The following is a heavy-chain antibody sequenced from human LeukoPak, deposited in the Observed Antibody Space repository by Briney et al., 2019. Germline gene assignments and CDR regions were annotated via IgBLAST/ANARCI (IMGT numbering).Heavy chain of an antibody. D-gene: IGHD6-13*01. CDR2: IYYSGST. CDR1: GGSISSYY. J-gene: IGHJ4*02. Sequence: SETLSLTCTVSGGSISSYYWSWIRQPPGKGLEWIGYIYYSGSTNYNPSLKSRVTISVDTSKNQFSLKLSFVTAADTAVYYCARGVRGSTAAGTFDYWGQGTLVTVSS. CDR3: ARGVRGSTAAGTFDY. V-gene: IGHV4-59*01.